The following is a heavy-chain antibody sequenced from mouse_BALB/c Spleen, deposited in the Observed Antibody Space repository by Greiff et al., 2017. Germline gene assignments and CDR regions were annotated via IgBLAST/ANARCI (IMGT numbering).Heavy chain of an antibody. CDR2: ISSGSSTI. V-gene: IGHV5-17*02. J-gene: IGHJ3*01. CDR3: ASYYDSSFAY. CDR1: GFTFSSFG. D-gene: IGHD2-4*01. Sequence: EVNVVESGGGLVQPGGSRKLSCAASGFTFSSFGMHWVRQAPEKGLEWVAYISSGSSTIYYADTVKGRFTISRDNPKNTLFLQMTSLRSEDTAMYYCASYYDSSFAYWGQGTLVTVSA.